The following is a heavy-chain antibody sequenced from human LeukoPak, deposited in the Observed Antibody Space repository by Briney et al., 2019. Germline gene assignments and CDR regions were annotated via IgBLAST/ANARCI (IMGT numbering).Heavy chain of an antibody. J-gene: IGHJ6*02. CDR1: GYTLTELS. CDR3: ATAPHDYSISRSINYYYYYGMDV. D-gene: IGHD4-11*01. V-gene: IGHV1-24*01. Sequence: ASVRVSSKVSGYTLTELSMQWGRQAPGKGGERRGGFDPEEGETIYTQKFRGRDTITEETSTDTAYMELRRLRYEDTAVYYCATAPHDYSISRSINYYYYYGMDVWGQGTTVTVSS. CDR2: FDPEEGET.